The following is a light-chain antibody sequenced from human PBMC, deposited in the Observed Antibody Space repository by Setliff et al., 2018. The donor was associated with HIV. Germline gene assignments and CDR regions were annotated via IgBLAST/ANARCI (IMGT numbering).Light chain of an antibody. CDR2: EVS. J-gene: IGLJ1*01. Sequence: QSALAQPASVSGSPGQSITISCTGTSSDIGGHNYVSWYQQHPGKAPKLMISEVSNRPSGVSNRFSGSKSGNTASLTISGLQPEDEADYYCSSYSSSRPRVFGTGTKVTV. CDR1: SSDIGGHNY. V-gene: IGLV2-14*01. CDR3: SSYSSSRPRV.